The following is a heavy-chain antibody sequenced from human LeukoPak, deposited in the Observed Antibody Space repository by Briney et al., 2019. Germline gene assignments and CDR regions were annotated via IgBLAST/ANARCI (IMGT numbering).Heavy chain of an antibody. CDR2: IRNDGSNH. CDR1: GFTFSHHG. V-gene: IGHV3-30*02. CDR3: AKLISPYDC. J-gene: IGHJ4*02. Sequence: PGGSLRLSCAASGFTFSHHGMHWVRQAPGKGLEWVAFIRNDGSNHYYADSVKGRFTISRDNSKNTLYLQMNSLRAEDTAVYYCAKLISPYDCWGQGTLVTVSS.